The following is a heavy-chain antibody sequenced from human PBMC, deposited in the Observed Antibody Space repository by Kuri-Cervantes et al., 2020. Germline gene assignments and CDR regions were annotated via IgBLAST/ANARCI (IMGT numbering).Heavy chain of an antibody. Sequence: SQTLSLTCAVYGGSFSGYYWSWIRQPPGKGLEWIGEINHSGSTSYNPSLKSRVTISVDTSKNQFSLKLSSVTAADTAVYYCARGGGGNYDSSGYYRRYNYNYYMDVWGKGTTVTVSS. D-gene: IGHD3-22*01. CDR1: GGSFSGYY. CDR2: INHSGST. CDR3: ARGGGGNYDSSGYYRRYNYNYYMDV. V-gene: IGHV4-34*01. J-gene: IGHJ6*03.